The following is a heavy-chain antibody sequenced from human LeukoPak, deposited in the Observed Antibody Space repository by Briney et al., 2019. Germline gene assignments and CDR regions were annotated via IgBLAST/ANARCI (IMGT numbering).Heavy chain of an antibody. J-gene: IGHJ3*02. CDR2: IYYSGST. CDR1: GGSISSSTFY. V-gene: IGHV4-39*01. Sequence: SETLSLTCSVSGGSISSSTFYWGWVRQPPGKGLEWIGTIYYSGSTYYNPSLKSRVTMSVDTSKNQFSLKLSSVTAADAAVPYSARLFGRDAFDIWGQGTMVTVSS. CDR3: ARLFGRDAFDI. D-gene: IGHD3/OR15-3a*01.